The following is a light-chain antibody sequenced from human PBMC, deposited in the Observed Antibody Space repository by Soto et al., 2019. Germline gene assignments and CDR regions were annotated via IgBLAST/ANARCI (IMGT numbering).Light chain of an antibody. CDR2: AAS. CDR1: QSISSY. V-gene: IGKV1-39*01. Sequence: DIQMTQSPSSLSASVGDRVTITCRASQSISSYVNWYQQKPGKAPKLLIFAASSLQGGVPSSFSGSGYGTAFTLTISSLQPEDFATYYCQQTYSTLGGTFGQGTRLEIK. J-gene: IGKJ2*02. CDR3: QQTYSTLGGT.